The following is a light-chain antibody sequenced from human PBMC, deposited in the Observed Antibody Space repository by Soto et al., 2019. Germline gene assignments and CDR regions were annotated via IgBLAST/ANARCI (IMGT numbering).Light chain of an antibody. CDR2: EVS. CDR3: CSYAATTSPFV. J-gene: IGLJ1*01. V-gene: IGLV2-23*02. CDR1: NSDVGSFDL. Sequence: QSALTQPASVSGSPGQSITISCTGSNSDVGSFDLVSWFQQYPGKAPKLILYEVSKRPLGVSNRFSGSKSGYTASLTISGLQAEDEGDYYCCSYAATTSPFVFGTGTKVTVL.